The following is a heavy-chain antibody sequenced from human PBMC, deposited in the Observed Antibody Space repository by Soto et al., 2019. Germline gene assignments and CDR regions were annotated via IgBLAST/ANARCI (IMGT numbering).Heavy chain of an antibody. CDR3: AKRRGEGYFDL. CDR2: ISGSGSDT. Sequence: VHLLESGGGSVQPGGSLRLSCAASGLSFSSYVMGWVRQAPGKGLEWVSAISGSGSDTYYAVSMKGRFTISRDNSKNTLYLQIYSLRAEDTAAYYCAKRRGEGYFDLWGRGTRVTVSS. J-gene: IGHJ2*01. CDR1: GLSFSSYV. V-gene: IGHV3-23*01. D-gene: IGHD3-10*01.